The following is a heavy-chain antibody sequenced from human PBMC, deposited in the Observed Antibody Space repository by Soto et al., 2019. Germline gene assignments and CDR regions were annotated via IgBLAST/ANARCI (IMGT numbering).Heavy chain of an antibody. CDR1: GYSFTSYW. D-gene: IGHD3-22*01. Sequence: GESLKISCKGSGYSFTSYWIGWVRQIPGKGLEWMGIIYPGDSDTRYSPSFQGQVTISADKSISTAYLQWSSLKASDTAMYYCARSSYYYDSSGYYPYYYYGMDAWGQGTTVTVSS. CDR3: ARSSYYYDSSGYYPYYYYGMDA. J-gene: IGHJ6*02. V-gene: IGHV5-51*01. CDR2: IYPGDSDT.